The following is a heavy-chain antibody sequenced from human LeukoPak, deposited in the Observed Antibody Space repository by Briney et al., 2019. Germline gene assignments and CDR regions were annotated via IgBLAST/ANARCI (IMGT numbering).Heavy chain of an antibody. CDR1: AFAFSNHA. CDR2: ISISGGTT. J-gene: IGHJ4*02. Sequence: GGSLRLSCTASAFAFSNHAMSWVRQAPGKGLEWVSSISISGGTTYYTDSVKGRFTISRESSKSTLYLQMNNLRPDDTAVYYCANEIRPNDYWGQGTLVTVSS. CDR3: ANEIRPNDY. D-gene: IGHD4-17*01. V-gene: IGHV3-23*01.